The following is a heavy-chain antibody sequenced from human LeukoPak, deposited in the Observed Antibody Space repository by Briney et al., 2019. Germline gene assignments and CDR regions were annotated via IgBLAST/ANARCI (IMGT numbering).Heavy chain of an antibody. J-gene: IGHJ6*02. V-gene: IGHV3-30*18. Sequence: GRSLRLSCAASGFTFSSYGMHWVRQAPGKGLEWVAVISYDGSNKYYADSVKGRFTISRDNSKNTLYLQMNSLRAEDTAVYYCAKDTMVRGTGHYGMDVWGQGTTVTVSS. D-gene: IGHD3-10*01. CDR1: GFTFSSYG. CDR3: AKDTMVRGTGHYGMDV. CDR2: ISYDGSNK.